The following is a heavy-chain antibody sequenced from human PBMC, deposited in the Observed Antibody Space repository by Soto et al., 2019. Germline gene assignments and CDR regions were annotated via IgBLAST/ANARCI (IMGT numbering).Heavy chain of an antibody. CDR2: IYYSGST. J-gene: IGHJ4*02. CDR1: GGSISSYY. Sequence: SETLSLTCTVSGGSISSYYWSWIRQPPGKGLEWIGYIYYSGSTNYNPSLKSRVTISVDTSKNQFSLKLSSVTAADTAVYYCARGGDNQSKDRTGTDYWGQGTLVTVSS. D-gene: IGHD3-10*01. V-gene: IGHV4-59*12. CDR3: ARGGDNQSKDRTGTDY.